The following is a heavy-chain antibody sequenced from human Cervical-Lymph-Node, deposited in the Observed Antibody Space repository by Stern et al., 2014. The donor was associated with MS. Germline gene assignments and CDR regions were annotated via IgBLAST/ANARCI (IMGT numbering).Heavy chain of an antibody. CDR2: IIPISRKE. V-gene: IGHV1-69*12. CDR3: ASSYSGWDNPYHFYGMDV. J-gene: IGHJ6*02. D-gene: IGHD6-19*01. Sequence: QVQLVQSGAEVKKPGSSVKVSCKASGDTLSRYAISWVRQAPGQGLQWMGGIIPISRKENYAQKFRVSVNLTADESTSTAYRELSSLRSEDAAVYYCASSYSGWDNPYHFYGMDVWGQGTTVTVSS. CDR1: GDTLSRYA.